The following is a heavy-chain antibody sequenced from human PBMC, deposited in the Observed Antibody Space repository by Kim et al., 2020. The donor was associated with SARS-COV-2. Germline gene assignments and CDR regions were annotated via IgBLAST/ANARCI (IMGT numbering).Heavy chain of an antibody. CDR2: IYYRGST. V-gene: IGHV4-31*03. Sequence: TLSLTCTVSGGSITSLGFFWSWVRQHPGKGLEWIGDIYYRGSTYYNPSLKSRLTISLDTSKNQFSLKVTSVTAADTAIYYCARGHGIFDFWGQGTPV. J-gene: IGHJ4*02. CDR3: ARGHGIFDF. CDR1: GGSITSLGFF. D-gene: IGHD1-1*01.